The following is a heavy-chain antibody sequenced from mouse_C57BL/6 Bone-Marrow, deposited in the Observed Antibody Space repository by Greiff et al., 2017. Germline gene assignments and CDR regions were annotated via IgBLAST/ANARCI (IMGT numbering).Heavy chain of an antibody. CDR1: GYTFTSYW. D-gene: IGHD2-1*01. Sequence: QVQLQQPGAELVRPGTSVKLSCKASGYTFTSYWMHWVKQRPGQGLEWIGVIDPSDSYTNYNQKFKGKATLTVATSSSTAYMQLSSLKSEDSAVYDCARYGNYEYCDVWGTGTTVTVSS. CDR2: IDPSDSYT. J-gene: IGHJ1*03. V-gene: IGHV1-59*01. CDR3: ARYGNYEYCDV.